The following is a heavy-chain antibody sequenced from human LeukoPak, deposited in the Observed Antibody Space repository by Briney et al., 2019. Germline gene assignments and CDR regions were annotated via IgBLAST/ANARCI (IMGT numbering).Heavy chain of an antibody. CDR3: ARDLYDTSGNQYFDY. D-gene: IGHD3-22*01. Sequence: GGSLTLPYAASGFTFTTYGMHWVRQAPGQGLEWVAIVYYDGSNKYYADSVKGRFTISRDNSKNTLYLQMSSLRAEDTAVYYCARDLYDTSGNQYFDYWGQGTLVTVSS. CDR1: GFTFTTYG. CDR2: VYYDGSNK. J-gene: IGHJ4*02. V-gene: IGHV3-33*01.